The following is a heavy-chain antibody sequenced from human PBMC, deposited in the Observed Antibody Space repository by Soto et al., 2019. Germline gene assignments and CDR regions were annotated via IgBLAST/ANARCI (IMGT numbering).Heavy chain of an antibody. V-gene: IGHV3-30-3*01. Sequence: QVQLVESGGGVVQPGRSLRLSCAASGFTFSSYAMKWVRQAPGKGLEWVAVISFDGSNKYYADSVKGRFTISRDNSKNTLYLQMNSLRAEDTAVYFCARGPSSLTRFDYWGQVTLVTVSS. CDR3: ARGPSSLTRFDY. CDR1: GFTFSSYA. D-gene: IGHD2-2*01. J-gene: IGHJ4*02. CDR2: ISFDGSNK.